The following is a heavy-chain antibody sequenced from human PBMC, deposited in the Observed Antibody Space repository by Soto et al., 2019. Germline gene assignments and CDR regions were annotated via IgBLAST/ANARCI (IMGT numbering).Heavy chain of an antibody. J-gene: IGHJ6*02. Sequence: GGSLRLSCAASGFTFSSYAMSWVRQAPGKGLEWVSAISGSGGSTYYADSVKGRFTISRDNSKNTLYLQMNSLRAEDMAVYYCAKSIQGYCTNGVCYGMDVWGQGTTVTVSS. V-gene: IGHV3-23*01. D-gene: IGHD2-8*01. CDR2: ISGSGGST. CDR1: GFTFSSYA. CDR3: AKSIQGYCTNGVCYGMDV.